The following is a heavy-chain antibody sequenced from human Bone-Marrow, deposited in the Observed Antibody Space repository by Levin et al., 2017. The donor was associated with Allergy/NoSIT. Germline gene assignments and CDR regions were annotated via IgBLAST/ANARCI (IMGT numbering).Heavy chain of an antibody. V-gene: IGHV4-39*01. CDR1: GGSLRSSSDY. Sequence: SETLSLTCSISGGSLRSSSDYWGWIRQIPGTGLEWIGSIYYNGNTYVNPSLKSRVTISADASKRQFSLSLTSMTAADRGVYFCARRWAGNYPFDHWGQGILVTVSS. D-gene: IGHD1-1*01. J-gene: IGHJ4*02. CDR2: IYYNGNT. CDR3: ARRWAGNYPFDH.